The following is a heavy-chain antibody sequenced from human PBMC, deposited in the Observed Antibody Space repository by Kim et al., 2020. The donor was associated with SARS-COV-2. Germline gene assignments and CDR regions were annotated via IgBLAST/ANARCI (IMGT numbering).Heavy chain of an antibody. Sequence: YSPNFQGRLTITRDTSASTAYMELSSLTSEDTAVYYCARAVYGSGKYGFDPWGQGTLVTVSS. CDR3: ARAVYGSGKYGFDP. D-gene: IGHD3-10*01. V-gene: IGHV1-3*01. J-gene: IGHJ5*02.